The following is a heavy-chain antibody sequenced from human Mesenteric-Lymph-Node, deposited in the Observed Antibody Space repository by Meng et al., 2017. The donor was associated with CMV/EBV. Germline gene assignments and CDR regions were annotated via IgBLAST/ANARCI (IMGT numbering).Heavy chain of an antibody. D-gene: IGHD3-10*01. Sequence: SGFPFSYYTMNWVRQAPGKGLEWVSSISTSSSYIYYAVSLKGRFTISRDNAKNSLYLQMNSLRADDTAVYYCASDAPLWGEYYVDYWGQGTLVTVSS. CDR1: GFPFSYYT. J-gene: IGHJ4*02. CDR2: ISTSSSYI. V-gene: IGHV3-21*01. CDR3: ASDAPLWGEYYVDY.